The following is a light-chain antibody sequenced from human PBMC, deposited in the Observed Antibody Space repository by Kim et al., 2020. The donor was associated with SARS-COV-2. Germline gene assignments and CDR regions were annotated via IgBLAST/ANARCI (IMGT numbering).Light chain of an antibody. V-gene: IGLV3-1*01. CDR1: KLGDKY. J-gene: IGLJ3*02. CDR3: QAWDSSISWV. CDR2: QDR. Sequence: SYELTQPPSVSVSPGQTASITCSGDKLGDKYACWYQQKPGQSPVMVIYQDRKRPSGIPERFSGSNSGNTATLTISGTQAMDEADYYCQAWDSSISWVFGGGTQLTVL.